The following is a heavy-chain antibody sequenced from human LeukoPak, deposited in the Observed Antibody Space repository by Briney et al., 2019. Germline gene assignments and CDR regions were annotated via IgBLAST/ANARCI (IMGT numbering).Heavy chain of an antibody. Sequence: GRPLRLSCAASGFTFSSFAFHWVRPAPAKGLERVALISPDGSNQYYEDYVKGRFTISRDNSKSTLYLQTSSLTVDDTAVYYCARDETKRGYSYGTSPFDYWGKGNLVTVSS. CDR3: ARDETKRGYSYGTSPFDY. J-gene: IGHJ4*02. V-gene: IGHV3-30*04. CDR1: GFTFSSFA. D-gene: IGHD5-18*01. CDR2: ISPDGSNQ.